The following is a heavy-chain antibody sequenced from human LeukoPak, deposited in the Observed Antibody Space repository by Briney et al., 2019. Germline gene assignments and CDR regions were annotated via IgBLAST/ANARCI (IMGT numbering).Heavy chain of an antibody. CDR2: IDARSGIT. CDR1: GFTFTIFG. J-gene: IGHJ3*02. V-gene: IGHV3-48*01. D-gene: IGHD3-16*01. CDR3: AREVLSLNAFDI. Sequence: GGSLRLSCATSGFTFTIFGINWVRRAPGKGPEWVSYIDARSGITYYADSVQGRFTISRDNAKESVFLQMNSLRAEDTAVYYCAREVLSLNAFDIWGQGTMVTVSS.